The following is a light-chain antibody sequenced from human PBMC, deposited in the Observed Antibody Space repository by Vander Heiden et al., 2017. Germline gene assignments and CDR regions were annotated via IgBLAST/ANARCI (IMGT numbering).Light chain of an antibody. CDR3: QQTYSTPFT. CDR1: QSISSY. CDR2: AAT. V-gene: IGKV1-39*01. Sequence: DTQMTQSPSSLSTSVGDRVTITCRASQSISSYVNWYQQKPGKAPKLLIYAATTLQSGVPSRCSGSGSGTDITLTISRLQPEDLATYCCQQTYSTPFTFGPGTKVDIK. J-gene: IGKJ3*01.